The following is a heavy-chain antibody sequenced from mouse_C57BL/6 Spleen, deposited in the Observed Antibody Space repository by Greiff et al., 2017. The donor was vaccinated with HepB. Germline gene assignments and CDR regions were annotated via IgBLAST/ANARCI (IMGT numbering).Heavy chain of an antibody. CDR1: GYTFTSYW. V-gene: IGHV1-64*01. D-gene: IGHD2-5*01. J-gene: IGHJ1*03. Sequence: QVQLQQPGAELVKPGASVKLSCKASGYTFTSYWMHWVKQRPGQGLEWIGMIHPNSGSTNYNEKFKSKATLTVDKSSSTAYMQLSSLTSEDSAVYYCARGAYSNYVRYFDVWGTGTTVTVSS. CDR2: IHPNSGST. CDR3: ARGAYSNYVRYFDV.